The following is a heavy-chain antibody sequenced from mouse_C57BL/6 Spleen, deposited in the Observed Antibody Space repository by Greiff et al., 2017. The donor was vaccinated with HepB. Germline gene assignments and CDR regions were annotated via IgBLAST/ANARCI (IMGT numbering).Heavy chain of an antibody. CDR3: ARWALANWSFDY. J-gene: IGHJ2*01. V-gene: IGHV1-26*01. D-gene: IGHD4-1*01. CDR2: INPNNGGT. Sequence: VQLQQSGPELVKPGASVKISCKASGYTFTDYYMNWVKQSHGKSLEWIGDINPNNGGTSYNQKFKGKATLTVDKSSSTAYMELRSLTSEDSAVYYCARWALANWSFDYWGQGTTLTVSS. CDR1: GYTFTDYY.